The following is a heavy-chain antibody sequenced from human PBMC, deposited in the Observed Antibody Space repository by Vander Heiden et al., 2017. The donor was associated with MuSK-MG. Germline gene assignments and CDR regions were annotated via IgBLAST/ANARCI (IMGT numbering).Heavy chain of an antibody. CDR1: GFPFTRYA. V-gene: IGHV3-23*01. Sequence: EVQLLESGGGLVQPGGSLRLSCPASGFPFTRYAMSWVRPAQGKGLEWVSAISGSGGSTYYADSVKGRFTISRDNSKNTLYLQMNSLRAEDTAVYYCAKLGGRGYAIRAFDYWGQGTLVTVSS. CDR2: ISGSGGST. CDR3: AKLGGRGYAIRAFDY. J-gene: IGHJ4*02. D-gene: IGHD3-16*01.